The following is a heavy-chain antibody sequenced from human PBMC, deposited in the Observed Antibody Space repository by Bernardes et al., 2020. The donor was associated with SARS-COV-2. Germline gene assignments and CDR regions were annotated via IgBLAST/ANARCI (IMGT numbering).Heavy chain of an antibody. CDR2: INPNSGCT. CDR3: ARGHYDSSGPPGGFDP. CDR1: GYTFTGYY. Sequence: AGVKVSCKASGYTFTGYYMHWVRQAPGQGLEWMGWINPNSGCTNYAQKFQGRVTMTRDTSISTAYMELSRLRSDDTAVYYCARGHYDSSGPPGGFDPWGQGTLVTVS. D-gene: IGHD3-22*01. J-gene: IGHJ5*02. V-gene: IGHV1-2*02.